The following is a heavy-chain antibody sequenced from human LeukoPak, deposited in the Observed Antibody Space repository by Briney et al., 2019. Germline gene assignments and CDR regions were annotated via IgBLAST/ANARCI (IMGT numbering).Heavy chain of an antibody. CDR2: IKSDGSLT. CDR3: ARRDRHDYEGRYYGMDV. J-gene: IGHJ6*02. V-gene: IGHV3-74*01. Sequence: PGGFLRLSCVASGFTFSGYWMHWVRQPPGKGLVWVSRIKSDGSLTDYADSVKGRFTISRDNAKSTLYLQMNSLRVEDTAVYYCARRDRHDYEGRYYGMDVWGQGTTVTVSS. CDR1: GFTFSGYW. D-gene: IGHD4-17*01.